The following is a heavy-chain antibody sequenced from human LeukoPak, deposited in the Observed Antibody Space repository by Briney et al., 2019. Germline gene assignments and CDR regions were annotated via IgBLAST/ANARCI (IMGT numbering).Heavy chain of an antibody. CDR1: GYTFTSYG. Sequence: AAVKVSCMASGYTFTSYGISGVRQAPGQGREWMGWISAYNGNTHYAQKLQGRVTMPTDTSPSTAYLDLRSMRSDDTAVYDCARVTNALYYYYYYMDVWGKGTTVTVSS. V-gene: IGHV1-18*01. J-gene: IGHJ6*03. CDR3: ARVTNALYYYYYYMDV. CDR2: ISAYNGNT. D-gene: IGHD2-8*01.